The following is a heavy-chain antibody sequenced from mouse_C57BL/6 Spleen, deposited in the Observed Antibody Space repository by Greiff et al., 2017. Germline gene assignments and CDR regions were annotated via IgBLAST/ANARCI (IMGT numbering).Heavy chain of an antibody. D-gene: IGHD1-1*01. CDR1: GYAFSSSW. J-gene: IGHJ2*01. V-gene: IGHV1-82*01. CDR3: ARDYGSSYGYFDY. CDR2: IYPGDGDT. Sequence: QVQLQQSGPELVKPGASVKISCKASGYAFSSSWMNWVKQRPGKGLEWIGRIYPGDGDTNYNGKFKGKATLTADKYSSTAYMQLSSLTSEDSAVYFCARDYGSSYGYFDYWGQGTTLTVSS.